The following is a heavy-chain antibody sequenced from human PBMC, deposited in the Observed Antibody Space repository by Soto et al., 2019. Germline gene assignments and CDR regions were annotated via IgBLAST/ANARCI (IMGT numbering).Heavy chain of an antibody. J-gene: IGHJ6*02. V-gene: IGHV3-30-3*01. D-gene: IGHD1-7*01. CDR3: ASPPPPELELRDRWFVYYGMDV. Sequence: QVQLVESGGGVVQPGRSLRLSCAASGFTFSSYAMHWVRQAPGKGLEWVAVISYDGSNKYYADSVKGRFTISRDNSKNTLYLQMNSLRAEDTAVYYCASPPPPELELRDRWFVYYGMDVWGQGTTVTVSS. CDR2: ISYDGSNK. CDR1: GFTFSSYA.